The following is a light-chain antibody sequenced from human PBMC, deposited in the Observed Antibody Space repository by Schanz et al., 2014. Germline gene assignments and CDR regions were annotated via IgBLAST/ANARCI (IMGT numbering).Light chain of an antibody. V-gene: IGLV2-8*01. Sequence: QSVLTQPPSASGSPGQSVTISCTGTSSDVGGYNFVSWYQQHPGKAPKLMIYEVSNRPSGVPDRFSGSKSGNTASLTVSGLQAEDDADYYCSSYAGSRNLVFGGGTKLTVL. CDR1: SSDVGGYNF. J-gene: IGLJ2*01. CDR3: SSYAGSRNLV. CDR2: EVS.